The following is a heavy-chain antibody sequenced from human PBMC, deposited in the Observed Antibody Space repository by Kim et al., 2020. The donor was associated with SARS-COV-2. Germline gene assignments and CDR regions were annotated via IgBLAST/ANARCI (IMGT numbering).Heavy chain of an antibody. J-gene: IGHJ5*02. V-gene: IGHV4-31*03. CDR2: IYYSGST. CDR1: GGSISSGGYY. Sequence: SETLSLTCTVSGGSISSGGYYWSWIRQHPGKGLEWIGYIYYSGSTYYNPSLKSRVTISVDTSKNQFYLKLSSVTAADTAVYYCASAGIAAAGANWFDPWGQGTLVTVSS. CDR3: ASAGIAAAGANWFDP. D-gene: IGHD6-13*01.